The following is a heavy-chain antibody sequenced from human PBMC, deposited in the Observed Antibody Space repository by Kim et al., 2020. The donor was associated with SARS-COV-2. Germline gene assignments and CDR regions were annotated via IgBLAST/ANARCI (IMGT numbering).Heavy chain of an antibody. Sequence: SVKVSCKASGGTVSSYAISWVRQAPGQGLEWMGGIITICGTANYAQNFQGRVTITADESTNTAYMELSSLTSEDTAVYYCASMFYDRSGYYLGYNWFGPWGQGTLVTVSS. D-gene: IGHD3-22*01. CDR2: IITICGTA. J-gene: IGHJ5*02. V-gene: IGHV1-69*13. CDR3: ASMFYDRSGYYLGYNWFGP. CDR1: GGTVSSYA.